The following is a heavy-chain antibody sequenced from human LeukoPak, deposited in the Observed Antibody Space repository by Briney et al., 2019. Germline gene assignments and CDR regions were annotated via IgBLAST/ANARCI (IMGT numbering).Heavy chain of an antibody. CDR2: ISSSSNSI. V-gene: IGHV3-48*03. D-gene: IGHD6-13*01. J-gene: IGHJ4*02. Sequence: QPGGSLRLSCAASGFTFDGYEMNWVRQAPGKGLEWVSYISSSSNSIYYTDSVKGRFTISRDNAKKSLFLQVNSLRVEDTAVYYCARSVAAGELDFWGQGTLVTVSS. CDR3: ARSVAAGELDF. CDR1: GFTFDGYE.